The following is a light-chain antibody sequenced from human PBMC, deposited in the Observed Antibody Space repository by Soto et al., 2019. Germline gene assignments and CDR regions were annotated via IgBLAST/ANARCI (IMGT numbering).Light chain of an antibody. J-gene: IGLJ1*01. CDR1: NSNIGKNY. CDR2: DSN. Sequence: QSVLTQPPSVSATPGQKVTITCSGSNSNIGKNYVSWYQQLPGTAPKLLIYDSNLRPSGIPDRVSGSKSGTSATLGITRLQTGDEADYYCATWDSSLATLVFGAGTKLTVL. V-gene: IGLV1-51*01. CDR3: ATWDSSLATLV.